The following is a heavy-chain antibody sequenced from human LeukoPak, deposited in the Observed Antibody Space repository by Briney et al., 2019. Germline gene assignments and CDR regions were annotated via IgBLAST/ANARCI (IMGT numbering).Heavy chain of an antibody. CDR1: GGSISSYY. D-gene: IGHD3-22*01. J-gene: IGHJ3*02. CDR3: ARDRSRKYDSSGYYYVGDAFDI. V-gene: IGHV4-59*01. CDR2: IYYSGST. Sequence: SETLSLTCTVSGGSISSYYWSWIRQPPGEGLGWVGYIYYSGSTNYNPSLKSRVTISVDTSKNQFSLKLSSVTAADTAVYYCARDRSRKYDSSGYYYVGDAFDIWGQGTMVTVSS.